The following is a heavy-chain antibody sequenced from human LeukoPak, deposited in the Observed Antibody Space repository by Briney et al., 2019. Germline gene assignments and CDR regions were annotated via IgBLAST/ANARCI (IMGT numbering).Heavy chain of an antibody. CDR1: GFSFSGHW. CDR3: ARGPNSNWSGLDF. V-gene: IGHV3-74*01. CDR2: ISPTGSTT. Sequence: GGSLRLSCIASGFSFSGHWMHWARQLPGKGLVWVSRISPTGSTTSYADSVKGRFTVSRDNAKNALYLQVNNLRAEDTAVYYCARGPNSNWSGLDFWGQGTLLTVSS. J-gene: IGHJ4*02. D-gene: IGHD6-6*01.